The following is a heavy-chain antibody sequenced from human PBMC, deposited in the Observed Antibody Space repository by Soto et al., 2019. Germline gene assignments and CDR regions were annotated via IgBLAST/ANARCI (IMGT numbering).Heavy chain of an antibody. V-gene: IGHV1-69*06. CDR2: IIRIFSTA. CDR3: PRVSPQALMAV. Sequence: QVQLVQSGAEVKKPGSSVKVSCKASGGTFSSYAISWVRQAPGQGLEWMGGIIRIFSTANYAQKFQGRVTIPADKPMSMAYMESSSLRLEDRAVSYLPRVSPQALMAVRGQGTTAT. CDR1: GGTFSSYA. J-gene: IGHJ6*02.